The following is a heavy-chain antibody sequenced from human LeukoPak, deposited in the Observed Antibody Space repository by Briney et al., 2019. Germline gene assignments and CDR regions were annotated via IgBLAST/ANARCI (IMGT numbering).Heavy chain of an antibody. J-gene: IGHJ5*02. V-gene: IGHV3-21*01. D-gene: IGHD4-17*01. CDR1: GFTFRSYS. CDR2: IDPSSTYI. CDR3: ARDIGAHTYGA. Sequence: GGSLRLSCAASGFTFRSYSMNWVRQAPGKGLEWVSAIDPSSTYIYYADSVKGRFTISRDNAENSLYLQMNSLRAEDTAVYYCARDIGAHTYGAWGQGTLVTVSS.